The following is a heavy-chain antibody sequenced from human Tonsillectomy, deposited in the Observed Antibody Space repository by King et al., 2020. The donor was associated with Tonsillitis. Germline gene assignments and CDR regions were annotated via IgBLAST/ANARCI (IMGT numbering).Heavy chain of an antibody. V-gene: IGHV1-2*02. J-gene: IGHJ4*02. Sequence: VQLVESGAEVKKPGASVKVSCKASGYTFTGYYMHWVRQAPGQGLEWMGWINPNSGGTNYAQKFQGRVTMTRDTSISTAYMELSRLRSDDTAVYYCARDLESTMARDDYCGQGTLVTVSS. CDR1: GYTFTGYY. D-gene: IGHD3-10*01. CDR3: ARDLESTMARDDY. CDR2: INPNSGGT.